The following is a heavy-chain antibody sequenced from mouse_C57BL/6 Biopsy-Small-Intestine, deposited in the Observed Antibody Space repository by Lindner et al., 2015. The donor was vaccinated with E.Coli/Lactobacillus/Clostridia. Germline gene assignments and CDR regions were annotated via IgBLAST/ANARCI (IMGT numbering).Heavy chain of an antibody. D-gene: IGHD2-12*01. Sequence: VQLQESGAELVRPGTSVKVSCKASGYTFTNYWIGWAKQRPGHGLEWIGDIYPGGGYTNYNEKFKGKATLTADKSSSTAYMQFSSLTSEDSAIYYCARSYYDAMDYWGQGTSVTVSS. J-gene: IGHJ4*01. V-gene: IGHV1-63*01. CDR3: ARSYYDAMDY. CDR2: IYPGGGYT. CDR1: GYTFTNYW.